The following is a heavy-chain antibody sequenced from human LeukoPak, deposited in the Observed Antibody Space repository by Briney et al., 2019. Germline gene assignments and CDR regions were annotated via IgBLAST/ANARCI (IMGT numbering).Heavy chain of an antibody. V-gene: IGHV3-11*05. CDR2: INHLGSQT. CDR3: VRARFPTFVYY. D-gene: IGHD3-3*01. CDR1: GFTFKDFY. J-gene: IGHJ4*02. Sequence: GGSLRLSCAASGFTFKDFYMSWVRQAPGKGLEWVSYINHLGSQTDYADSVKGRFTISRDNAKNSLSLQMNNLSVDDTAVYYCVRARFPTFVYYWGQGALVTVSS.